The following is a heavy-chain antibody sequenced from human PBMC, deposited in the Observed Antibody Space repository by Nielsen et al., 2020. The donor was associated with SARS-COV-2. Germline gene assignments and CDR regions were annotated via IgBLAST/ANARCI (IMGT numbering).Heavy chain of an antibody. CDR2: ISYDGSNK. V-gene: IGHV3-30*18. Sequence: GGSLRLSCAASGFTFSSYGMHWVRQAPGKGLEWVAVISYDGSNKYYADSMKGRFTISRDNSKNTLYLQMNSLRAEDTAVYYCAKDALRFLEWLLPLDYYYGMDVWGQGTTVTVSS. J-gene: IGHJ6*02. CDR1: GFTFSSYG. D-gene: IGHD3-3*01. CDR3: AKDALRFLEWLLPLDYYYGMDV.